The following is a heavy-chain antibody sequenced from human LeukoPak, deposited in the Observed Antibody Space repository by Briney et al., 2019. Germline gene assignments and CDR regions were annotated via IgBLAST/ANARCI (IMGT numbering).Heavy chain of an antibody. Sequence: PSETLSLTCTVSGGSISSGSYYWSWIRQPAGKGLEWIGRIYTSGSTYYNPSLKSRVTISVDTSKNQFSLKLSSVTAADTAVYYCARSRMVNAFDIWGQGTMVTVSS. V-gene: IGHV4-61*02. CDR2: IYTSGST. D-gene: IGHD5-18*01. CDR1: GGSISSGSYY. J-gene: IGHJ3*02. CDR3: ARSRMVNAFDI.